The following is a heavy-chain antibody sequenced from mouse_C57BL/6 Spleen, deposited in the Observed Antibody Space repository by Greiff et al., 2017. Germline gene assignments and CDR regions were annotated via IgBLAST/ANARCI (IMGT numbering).Heavy chain of an antibody. Sequence: VQLQQSGPELVKPGASVKISCKASGYAFSSSWMNWVKQRPGKGLEWIGRIYPGDGDTNYNGKFKGKATLTADKSSSTAYMQLSSLTSEDSAVYFCARGDYGSSPYYFDDWGQGTTLTVSS. CDR1: GYAFSSSW. CDR2: IYPGDGDT. CDR3: ARGDYGSSPYYFDD. D-gene: IGHD1-1*01. V-gene: IGHV1-82*01. J-gene: IGHJ2*01.